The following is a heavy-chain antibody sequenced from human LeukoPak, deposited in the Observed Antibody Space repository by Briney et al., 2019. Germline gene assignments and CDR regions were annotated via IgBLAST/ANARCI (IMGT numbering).Heavy chain of an antibody. D-gene: IGHD6-19*01. CDR3: AKDHPSRWQWLVLSYYYGMDV. CDR2: ISYDGSNK. V-gene: IGHV3-30*18. J-gene: IGHJ6*02. CDR1: GFTFSSYG. Sequence: GGSLRLSCAASGFTFSSYGMHWVRQAPGKGLEWVAVISYDGSNKYYADSVKGRSTISRDNSKNTLYLQMNSLRAEDTAVYYCAKDHPSRWQWLVLSYYYGMDVWGQGTTVTVSS.